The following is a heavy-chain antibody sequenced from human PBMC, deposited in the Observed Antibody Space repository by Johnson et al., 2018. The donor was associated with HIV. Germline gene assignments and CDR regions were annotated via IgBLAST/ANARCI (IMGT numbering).Heavy chain of an antibody. J-gene: IGHJ3*02. CDR1: GFIFNTYA. CDR2: IWYDGSNK. V-gene: IGHV3-30-3*01. D-gene: IGHD6-19*01. CDR3: ATDIAVGGAFDI. Sequence: QVQLVESGGGVVQPGRSLRLSCAASGFIFNTYAIHWVRQAPGKGLEWVAVIWYDGSNKYYADSVKGRFTISRDNSKNTRYLQMNSLRDEDTAVYYCATDIAVGGAFDIWGQGTMVTVSS.